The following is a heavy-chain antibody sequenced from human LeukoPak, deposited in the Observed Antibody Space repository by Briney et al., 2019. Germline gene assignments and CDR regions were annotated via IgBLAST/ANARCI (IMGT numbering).Heavy chain of an antibody. V-gene: IGHV1-18*04. J-gene: IGHJ6*04. D-gene: IGHD3-16*01. Sequence: ASVKVSCKASGYTFTSYGISWVRHAPGQGLEWMGWISAYNGNTNYAQKLQGRVTMTTDTSTSTAYMELRSLRSDDTAVYYCARAQADWGVYDYYYYGMDVWGKGTTVTVSS. CDR3: ARAQADWGVYDYYYYGMDV. CDR1: GYTFTSYG. CDR2: ISAYNGNT.